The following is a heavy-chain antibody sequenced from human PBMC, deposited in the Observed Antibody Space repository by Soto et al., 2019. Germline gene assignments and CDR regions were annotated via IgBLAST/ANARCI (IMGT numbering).Heavy chain of an antibody. Sequence: GGSLRLSYAASGFPFRDAWINWVRQVPGKGLEWVGRVKSKTDGGSSDYAAPVKGRFAVSRDDSKNIVYLQMNSLKIEDTGVYYCTTDSRTTLPEIRFDYWGHGTQVTVSS. J-gene: IGHJ4*01. CDR2: VKSKTDGGSS. D-gene: IGHD1-26*01. CDR1: GFPFRDAW. V-gene: IGHV3-15*07. CDR3: TTDSRTTLPEIRFDY.